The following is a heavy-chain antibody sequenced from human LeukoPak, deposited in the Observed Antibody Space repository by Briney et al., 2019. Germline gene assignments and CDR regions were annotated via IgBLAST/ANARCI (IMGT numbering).Heavy chain of an antibody. V-gene: IGHV4-61*02. CDR1: GDSISSGSYY. CDR3: ARGPMGGSGRSRCDY. CDR2: IYTSGST. J-gene: IGHJ4*02. Sequence: SQTLSLTCTVSGDSISSGSYYWTWIRQPAGTGLEWIGRIYTSGSTNYNPSLKSRVTISVDTSKNQFSLKLSSVTAADTAVYYWARGPMGGSGRSRCDYWGQGTLVTVSS. D-gene: IGHD3-10*01.